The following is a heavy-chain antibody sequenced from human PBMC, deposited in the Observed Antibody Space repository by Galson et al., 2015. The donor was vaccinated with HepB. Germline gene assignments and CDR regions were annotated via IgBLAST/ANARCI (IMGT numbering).Heavy chain of an antibody. CDR3: AREVNLVVAANLWSNWFDP. V-gene: IGHV3-33*01. CDR2: IWYDGSNK. Sequence: SLRLSCAASGFTFSSYGMHWVRQAPGKGLEWVAVIWYDGSNKYYADSVKGRFTISRDNSKNTLYLQMNSLRAEDTAVYYCAREVNLVVAANLWSNWFDPWGQGTLVTVSS. J-gene: IGHJ5*02. D-gene: IGHD2-15*01. CDR1: GFTFSSYG.